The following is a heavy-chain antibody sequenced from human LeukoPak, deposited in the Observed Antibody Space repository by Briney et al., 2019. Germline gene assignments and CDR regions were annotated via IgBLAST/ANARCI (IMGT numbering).Heavy chain of an antibody. CDR2: IIPILGIA. J-gene: IGHJ4*02. V-gene: IGHV1-69*04. D-gene: IGHD2/OR15-2a*01. CDR1: GGTFISYA. CDR3: ARGLNSEVDY. Sequence: SVKVSCEASGGTFISYAIIWVRQAPGQGLEWMGRIIPILGIANYAQKFQGRVTITADKSTSTAYMELSSLRSEDTAVYYCARGLNSEVDYWGQGTLVTVSS.